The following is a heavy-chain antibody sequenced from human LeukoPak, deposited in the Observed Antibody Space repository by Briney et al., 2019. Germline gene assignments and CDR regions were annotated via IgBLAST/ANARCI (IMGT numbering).Heavy chain of an antibody. CDR1: GFTFSSYH. Sequence: GGSLRLSCEVSGFTFSSYHMNWVRQAPGKGLEWVSSIGSSNSYIHFGDSMTGRFTISRDNAKNSLYLQMNSLRAEDTAMYYCARRATTERGHSYGLDYWGQGTLVTVSS. CDR2: IGSSNSYI. D-gene: IGHD5-18*01. CDR3: ARRATTERGHSYGLDY. J-gene: IGHJ4*02. V-gene: IGHV3-21*01.